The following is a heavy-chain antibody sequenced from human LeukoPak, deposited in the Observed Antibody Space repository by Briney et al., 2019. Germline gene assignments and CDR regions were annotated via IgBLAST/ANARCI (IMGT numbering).Heavy chain of an antibody. CDR1: GGSISSSSYY. Sequence: PSETLSLTCTVSGGSISSSSYYWGWIRQPPGKGLEWIGSIYYSGSTYYNPSLKSRVTISVDTSKNQFSLKLSSVTAADTAVYYCARENPVSPPDYWGQGTLVTVSS. V-gene: IGHV4-39*07. J-gene: IGHJ4*02. CDR3: ARENPVSPPDY. CDR2: IYYSGST.